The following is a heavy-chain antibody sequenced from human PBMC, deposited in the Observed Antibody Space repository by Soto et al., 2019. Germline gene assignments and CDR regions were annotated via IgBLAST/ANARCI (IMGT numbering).Heavy chain of an antibody. J-gene: IGHJ6*02. V-gene: IGHV4-4*02. CDR3: ARVVGGYYYGMDV. D-gene: IGHD2-2*01. CDR1: GGSISSSNW. CDR2: IYHSGST. Sequence: QVQLQESGPGLVKPSGTLSLTCAVSGGSISSSNWWSWVRQPPGKGLEWIGEIYHSGSTNYNPSLKSRVTISVAKSTNQFSLKLSSVTAADTAVYYCARVVGGYYYGMDVWGQGTTVTVSS.